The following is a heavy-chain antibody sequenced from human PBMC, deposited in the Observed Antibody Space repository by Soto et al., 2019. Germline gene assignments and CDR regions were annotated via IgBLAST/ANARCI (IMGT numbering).Heavy chain of an antibody. V-gene: IGHV4-31*03. D-gene: IGHD1-20*01. CDR2: IYYSGST. CDR1: GGSISSGDYY. CDR3: ARGHDPIVNYYFDY. Sequence: PSETLSLTCTVSGGSISSGDYYWGWIRQHPGKGLEWIGYIYYSGSTYYNPSLKSRVTISVDTSKNQFSLKLSSVTAADTAVYYCARGHDPIVNYYFDYWGQGTLVTVSS. J-gene: IGHJ4*02.